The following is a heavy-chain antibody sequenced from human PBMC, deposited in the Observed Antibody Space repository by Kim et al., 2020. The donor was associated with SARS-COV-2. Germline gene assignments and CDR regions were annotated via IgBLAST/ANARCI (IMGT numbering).Heavy chain of an antibody. D-gene: IGHD6-19*01. J-gene: IGHJ4*02. CDR3: ARHLRWGIAVAGGYYFDY. V-gene: IGHV4-39*01. Sequence: SENLSLTCTVSGGSISSSSYYWGWIRQPPGKGLEWIGSIYYSGSTYYNPSLKSRVTISVDTTKNQFSLKLSSVTAADTAVYYCARHLRWGIAVAGGYYFDYWGQGTLVTVSS. CDR2: IYYSGST. CDR1: GGSISSSSYY.